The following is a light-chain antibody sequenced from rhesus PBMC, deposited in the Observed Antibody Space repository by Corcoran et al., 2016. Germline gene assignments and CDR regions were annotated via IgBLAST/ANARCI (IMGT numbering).Light chain of an antibody. CDR1: QGVNNY. J-gene: IGKJ1*01. CDR2: YAS. CDR3: QQHNSFPWT. Sequence: IQMTQSPSSLSASVGDTVTITCRASQGVNNYLAWYQQKSGKAPKPLIYYASNLEGGVPSRFSGSGSGTDFSLTISSLQPEDFAIYYCQQHNSFPWTFGQGTKVDIK. V-gene: IGKV1S14*01.